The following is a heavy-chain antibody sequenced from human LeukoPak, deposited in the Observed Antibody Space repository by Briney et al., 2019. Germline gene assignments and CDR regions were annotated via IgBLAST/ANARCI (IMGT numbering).Heavy chain of an antibody. Sequence: GGSLRLSCVASGFNFSTSDMNWVRQAPGKGLDWVAYITTRGTTTYYADSVKGRFTLSRDNAKNSLYLQMNTLRAEDTAAYYCARLGGNLSRWGQGTLVTVSS. V-gene: IGHV3-48*03. J-gene: IGHJ4*02. CDR2: ITTRGTTT. D-gene: IGHD1-26*01. CDR1: GFNFSTSD. CDR3: ARLGGNLSR.